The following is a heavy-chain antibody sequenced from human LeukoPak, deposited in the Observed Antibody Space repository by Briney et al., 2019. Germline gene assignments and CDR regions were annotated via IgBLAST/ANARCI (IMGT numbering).Heavy chain of an antibody. Sequence: PGGSLRLSCAPSGFTFSSYWMSWVRQAPGKWLEWVSAISGSGGSTYYADSVKGRFTISRDNSKNTLYLQMNSLRAEDTAVYYCAKLVSSGWYRDWGQGTLVTVSS. CDR3: AKLVSSGWYRD. D-gene: IGHD6-19*01. CDR1: GFTFSSYW. J-gene: IGHJ4*02. CDR2: ISGSGGST. V-gene: IGHV3-23*01.